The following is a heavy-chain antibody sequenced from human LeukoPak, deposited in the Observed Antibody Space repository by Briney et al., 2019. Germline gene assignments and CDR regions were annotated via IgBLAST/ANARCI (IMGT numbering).Heavy chain of an antibody. CDR3: AKQIWSGYRGDY. V-gene: IGHV3-23*01. CDR2: ISGSGGST. D-gene: IGHD3-3*01. CDR1: EFTFSSYA. Sequence: GGSLRLSCAAPEFTFSSYAMSWVRQAPGKGLEWVSAISGSGGSTYYADSVKGRFTISRDNSKNTLYPQMNSLRAEDTAVYYCAKQIWSGYRGDYWGQGTLVTVSS. J-gene: IGHJ4*02.